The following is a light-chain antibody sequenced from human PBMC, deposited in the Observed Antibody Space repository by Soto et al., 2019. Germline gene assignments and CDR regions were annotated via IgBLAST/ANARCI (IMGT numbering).Light chain of an antibody. CDR1: SSDVGAHDF. Sequence: QSALTQPASVSGSTRQSITSSCSRTSSDVGAHDFVSWYQHHPDKAPKVIIFEVTKRPSGVSNRFSGSKTGNTASLTISGLQAEDEADYYCNSYTLSRTVIFGGGTKLTVL. CDR3: NSYTLSRTVI. CDR2: EVT. J-gene: IGLJ2*01. V-gene: IGLV2-14*01.